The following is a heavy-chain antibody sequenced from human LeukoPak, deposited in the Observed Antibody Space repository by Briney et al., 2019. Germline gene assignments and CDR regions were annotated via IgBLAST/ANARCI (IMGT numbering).Heavy chain of an antibody. CDR1: EFRVSTKY. Sequence: GGSLRLSCDPSEFRVSTKYMSCVRQAPGKGLEWVSVIYSGGTTYYAESVKGRFIISRDNSKNTLFLQMNSLRAEDTAVYFCARLCDISGFSPGSIDVWGQGTMVAVSS. D-gene: IGHD3-22*01. CDR3: ARLCDISGFSPGSIDV. J-gene: IGHJ3*01. CDR2: IYSGGTT. V-gene: IGHV3-66*01.